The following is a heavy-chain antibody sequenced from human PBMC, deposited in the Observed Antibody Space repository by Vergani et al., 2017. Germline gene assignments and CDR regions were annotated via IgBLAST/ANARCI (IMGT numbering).Heavy chain of an antibody. D-gene: IGHD3-22*01. V-gene: IGHV4-34*01. CDR2: INHSGST. CDR1: GGSFSGYY. CDR3: ARGGSGYYYASRYYYYGMDV. Sequence: QVQLQQWGAGLLKPSETLSLTCAVYGGSFSGYYWSWIRQPPGKGLEWIGEINHSGSTNYNPSLKSRVTISVDTSKNQFSLKLSSVTAADTAVYYCARGGSGYYYASRYYYYGMDVWGQGTTVTVSS. J-gene: IGHJ6*02.